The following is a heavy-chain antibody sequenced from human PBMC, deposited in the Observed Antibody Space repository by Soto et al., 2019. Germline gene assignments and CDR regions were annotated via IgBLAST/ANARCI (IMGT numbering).Heavy chain of an antibody. J-gene: IGHJ6*02. CDR2: ITSKKYGGTP. V-gene: IGHV3-49*05. Sequence: EVQLVESGGGLVKPGWSLRLSCITSGFAFGDFAMTWFRQAPGKGLEWLGFITSKKYGGTPHDAASVKGRFSISRDDSKSIAYLQTNNLKTDATAVYSCSRLHPERYRAYDFPMDVWGPGTTVNVSS. CDR1: GFAFGDFA. CDR3: SRLHPERYRAYDFPMDV. D-gene: IGHD5-12*01.